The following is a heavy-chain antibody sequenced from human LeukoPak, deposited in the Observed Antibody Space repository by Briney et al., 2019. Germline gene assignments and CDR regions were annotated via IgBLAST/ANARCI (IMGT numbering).Heavy chain of an antibody. CDR2: INPNCGGT. D-gene: IGHD6-19*01. CDR1: GYTFTGYY. CDR3: ARGGYSSGWYAFDP. J-gene: IGHJ5*02. Sequence: ASVKVSCKASGYTFTGYYMHWVRQAPGQGLEWMGWINPNCGGTNYAQKFQGRVTMTRDTSISTAYMELSRLRSDDTAVYYCARGGYSSGWYAFDPWGQGTLVTVSS. V-gene: IGHV1-2*02.